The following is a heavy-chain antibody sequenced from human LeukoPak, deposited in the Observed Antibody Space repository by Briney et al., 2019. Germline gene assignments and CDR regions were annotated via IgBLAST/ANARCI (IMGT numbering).Heavy chain of an antibody. J-gene: IGHJ4*02. CDR2: ISGSCDNT. Sequence: GGSLILSCAASGFSFSSYAMNWVRQAPGKGVEGVSTISGSCDNTYYTYSVKGRFTISRGNAKNTRYLQLNSLRAEDTAVYICVNGSTYGQYWGQGTLVTVSS. CDR3: VNGSTYGQY. D-gene: IGHD5-18*01. V-gene: IGHV3-23*01. CDR1: GFSFSSYA.